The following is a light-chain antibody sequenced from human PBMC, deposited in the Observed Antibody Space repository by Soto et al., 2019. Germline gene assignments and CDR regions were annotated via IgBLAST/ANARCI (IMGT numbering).Light chain of an antibody. V-gene: IGKV3-15*01. CDR2: GAS. J-gene: IGKJ1*01. CDR3: QQYNNWPRT. CDR1: QSVSTN. Sequence: IVMTQSPATLSVSPGASATLSCRASQSVSTNLAWYQQKPGQVPRVLIYGASTRATEIPARFSGSGSGTEFTLTIDSLQSEDFAVYYCQQYNNWPRTFGQGTKVEIK.